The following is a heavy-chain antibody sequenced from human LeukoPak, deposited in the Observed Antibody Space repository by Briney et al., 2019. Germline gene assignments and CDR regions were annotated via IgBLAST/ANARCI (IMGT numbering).Heavy chain of an antibody. J-gene: IGHJ4*02. D-gene: IGHD7-27*01. CDR1: GFTFSSYY. V-gene: IGHV3-7*01. CDR2: IKRDGSET. CDR3: ARDLNSRNSYELGY. Sequence: PGGSLRLSCAVSGFTFSSYYMNWVRQAPGKGLEWVANIKRDGSETWYADSVKGRFAISRDNAKNSLYLQMNSLRAEDTAVYYCARDLNSRNSYELGYWGQGTLVTVSS.